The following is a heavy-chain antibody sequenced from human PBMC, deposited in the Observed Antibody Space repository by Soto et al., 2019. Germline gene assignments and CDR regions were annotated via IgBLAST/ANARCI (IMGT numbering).Heavy chain of an antibody. J-gene: IGHJ4*02. CDR1: GDSMTKYY. V-gene: IGHV4-4*07. CDR3: ARKVGAAYYFDF. Sequence: QVQLQESGPGLVKPSETLSLTCNVSGDSMTKYYWSWIRQPAGKGLEWIGRIYTSGSTNYNPSLKSRVTMSIDTSNNHFSLNLKSVTAADTAVYYCARKVGAAYYFDFWGQGALVTVSS. CDR2: IYTSGST. D-gene: IGHD1-26*01.